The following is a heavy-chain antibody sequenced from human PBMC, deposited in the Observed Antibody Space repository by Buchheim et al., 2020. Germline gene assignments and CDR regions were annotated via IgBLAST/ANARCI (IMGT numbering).Heavy chain of an antibody. D-gene: IGHD3-10*01. J-gene: IGHJ4*02. CDR2: IYYSGST. V-gene: IGHV4-31*03. CDR1: GGSISSGGYY. CDR3: ARVIRVVLWFGELVGGFDY. Sequence: QVQLQESGPGLVKPSQTLSLTCTVSGGSISSGGYYWSWIRQHPGKGLEWIGYIYYSGSTYYNPSLKSRVTISVETSKKQFSLKLSSVTAADTAVYYCARVIRVVLWFGELVGGFDYWGQGTL.